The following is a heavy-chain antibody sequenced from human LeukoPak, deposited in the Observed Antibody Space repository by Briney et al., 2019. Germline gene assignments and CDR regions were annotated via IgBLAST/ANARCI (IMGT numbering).Heavy chain of an antibody. D-gene: IGHD3/OR15-3a*01. Sequence: GGSLRLSCAASGFTFSSYSMNWVRQAPGKGLEWVSSISSSSSYIYYADSVKGRFTISRDNAKNSLYLQMNSLRAEDTAVYYCARDLLILGMVLPGIKDYWGQGTLVTVSS. CDR3: ARDLLILGMVLPGIKDY. J-gene: IGHJ4*02. CDR1: GFTFSSYS. V-gene: IGHV3-21*01. CDR2: ISSSSSYI.